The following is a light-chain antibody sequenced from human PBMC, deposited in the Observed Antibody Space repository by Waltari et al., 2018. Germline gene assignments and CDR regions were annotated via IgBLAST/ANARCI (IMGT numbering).Light chain of an antibody. J-gene: IGKJ1*01. CDR3: QQDGSSPGT. CDR2: GAS. CDR1: QSVSSSY. Sequence: EIVLTQSPGTLSLSPGERATLSCRASQSVSSSYLAWYQQKPGQAPRPLIYGASSRATGIPDRFSGSGSGTDFTLTISRLEPEDCAVYYCQQDGSSPGTCGPGTKVEIK. V-gene: IGKV3-20*01.